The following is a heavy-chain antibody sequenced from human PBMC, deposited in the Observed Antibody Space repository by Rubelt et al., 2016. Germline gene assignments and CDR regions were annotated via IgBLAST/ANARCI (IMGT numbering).Heavy chain of an antibody. CDR2: ISHSGST. CDR1: GGSINDNNW. Sequence: SLTCAVSGGSINDNNWWSWVRQPPGKGLAWIGEISHSGSTSYNPSLQSRVTISMDKSMNHFSLRLNAVTAADSAVYYCARPASPSYYYYLDYWGQGILVTVSS. V-gene: IGHV4-4*02. J-gene: IGHJ4*02. D-gene: IGHD3-22*01. CDR3: ARPASPSYYYYLDY.